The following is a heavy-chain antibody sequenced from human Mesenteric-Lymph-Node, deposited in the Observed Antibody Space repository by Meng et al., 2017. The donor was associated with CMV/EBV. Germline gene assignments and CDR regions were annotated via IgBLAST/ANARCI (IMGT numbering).Heavy chain of an antibody. CDR3: AHTDYCTNGVCYMTDFDY. V-gene: IGHV2-5*02. CDR1: LSASGVG. CDR2: IYWDDDK. J-gene: IGHJ4*02. D-gene: IGHD2-8*01. Sequence: LSASGVGVGWIRQPPGKALEWLALIYWDDDKRYSPSLKSRLTITKDTSKNQVVLTMTNMDPVDTATYYCAHTDYCTNGVCYMTDFDYWGQGTLVTVSS.